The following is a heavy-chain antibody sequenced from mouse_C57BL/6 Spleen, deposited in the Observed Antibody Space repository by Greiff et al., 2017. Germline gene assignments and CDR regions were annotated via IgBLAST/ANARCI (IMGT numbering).Heavy chain of an antibody. D-gene: IGHD4-1*01. CDR2: IHPNSGST. Sequence: VQLQQPGAELVKPGASVTLSCKASGYTFTSYWMHWVKQRPGQGLEWIGMIHPNSGSTNYNEKFKSKATLTVDKSSSTAYMQLSSRTSEDSAVDYGARNWDVGYWGQGTTLTVSS. J-gene: IGHJ2*01. CDR1: GYTFTSYW. V-gene: IGHV1-64*01. CDR3: ARNWDVGY.